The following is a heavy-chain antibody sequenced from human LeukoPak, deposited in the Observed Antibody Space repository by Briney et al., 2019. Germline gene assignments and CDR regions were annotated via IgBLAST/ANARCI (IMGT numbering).Heavy chain of an antibody. CDR3: ARGAYSRYFDY. CDR1: AFIFSGHW. J-gene: IGHJ4*02. Sequence: GGSLRLSCEGSAFIFSGHWMNWVRQTPGKGLEWVASIKEDGSVRQYVDSVKGRFSISRDNTKGSLFLQLNSLRAEDTAVYYCARGAYSRYFDYWGQGTLLTVSS. V-gene: IGHV3-7*03. CDR2: IKEDGSVR. D-gene: IGHD6-13*01.